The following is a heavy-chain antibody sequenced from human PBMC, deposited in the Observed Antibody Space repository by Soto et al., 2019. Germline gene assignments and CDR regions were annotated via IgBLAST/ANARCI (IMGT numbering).Heavy chain of an antibody. Sequence: PGGSLRLSCAVSGFTLSKYWIHWVRQAPGKGLVWLLRVTGEGTSETYADSVKGRFTISRDTANDTLFLQMNGLRDEDTAMYFCARGFRRWTVRGLFKQWGSDYWGQGTLVTVSS. D-gene: IGHD6-19*01. CDR3: ARGFRRWTVRGLFKQWGSDY. CDR1: GFTLSKYW. J-gene: IGHJ4*02. V-gene: IGHV3-74*03. CDR2: VTGEGTSE.